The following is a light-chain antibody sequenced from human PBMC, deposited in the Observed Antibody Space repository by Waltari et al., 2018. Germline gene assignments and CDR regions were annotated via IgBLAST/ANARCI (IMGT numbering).Light chain of an antibody. CDR1: QNVNKW. CDR2: KAS. Sequence: DIQMTQSPSTLSASVGDRVTSTCRDSQNVNKWLAWYQQKPEKAPILLIYKASSLQSGVPSRFSGSGSGTEFTLTISSLQPDDLATYYCQQYSTFWWTFGQGTKVEI. V-gene: IGKV1-5*03. J-gene: IGKJ1*01. CDR3: QQYSTFWWT.